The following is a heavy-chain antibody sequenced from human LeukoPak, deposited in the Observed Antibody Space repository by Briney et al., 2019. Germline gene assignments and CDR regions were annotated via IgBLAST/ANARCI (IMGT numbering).Heavy chain of an antibody. D-gene: IGHD3-10*01. V-gene: IGHV4-34*01. CDR3: ASDRIWFGESTNEY. J-gene: IGHJ4*02. CDR1: GGSFSGYY. Sequence: PSETLSLTCAVYGGSFSGYYWTWIRQPPGKGLEWIGEINHRRSTKYSPSLKSRVTISLDTSKNQFSLNLNSVTAADTAFYYCASDRIWFGESTNEYWGQGTLVTVSS. CDR2: INHRRST.